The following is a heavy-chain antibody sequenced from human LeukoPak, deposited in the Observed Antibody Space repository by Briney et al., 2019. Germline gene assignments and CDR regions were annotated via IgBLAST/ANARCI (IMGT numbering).Heavy chain of an antibody. V-gene: IGHV3-33*01. CDR2: IWYDGSNK. J-gene: IGHJ4*02. CDR3: AREGRPYCGGYCYSPTSYFDY. CDR1: GFTFSNYG. Sequence: GRSLRLSCAASGFTFSNYGMHWVRQAPGKGLEWVAVIWYDGSNKYSADSVKGRFTISRDNSKNTLYLQMSSLRAEDTAVYYCAREGRPYCGGYCYSPTSYFDYWGQGTLVTVSS. D-gene: IGHD2-21*02.